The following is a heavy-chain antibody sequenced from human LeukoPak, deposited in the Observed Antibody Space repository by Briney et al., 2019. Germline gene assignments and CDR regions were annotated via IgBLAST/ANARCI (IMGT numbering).Heavy chain of an antibody. J-gene: IGHJ4*02. Sequence: GGSLRLSCAASGFTVSSNYMSWVRQAPGKGLEWVSVIYSGGSTYYADSVKGRFTISRDNSKNTLYLQMNSLRAEDTAVYYCARAGGCSSTSCYTDCWGQGTLVTVSS. CDR1: GFTVSSNY. CDR2: IYSGGST. CDR3: ARAGGCSSTSCYTDC. V-gene: IGHV3-66*01. D-gene: IGHD2-2*01.